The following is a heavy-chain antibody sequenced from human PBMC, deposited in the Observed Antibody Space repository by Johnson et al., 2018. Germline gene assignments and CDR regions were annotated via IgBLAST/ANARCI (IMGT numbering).Heavy chain of an antibody. Sequence: VQLVESGAEVKKPGESLKISCKGSGYSFTNYWIAWVRQMPGKGLEWMGIIYPRDSDTRYRPSFQGQVTISAEKSISTAYLQWRTLKASDTAMYYCAKVSIVYVYDMDVWGQGPTVTVSS. V-gene: IGHV5-51*01. D-gene: IGHD5/OR15-5a*01. J-gene: IGHJ6*02. CDR1: GYSFTNYW. CDR2: IYPRDSDT. CDR3: AKVSIVYVYDMDV.